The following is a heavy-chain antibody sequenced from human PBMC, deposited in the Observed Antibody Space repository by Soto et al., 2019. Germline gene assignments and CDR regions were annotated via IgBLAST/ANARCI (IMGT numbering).Heavy chain of an antibody. V-gene: IGHV3-30*18. J-gene: IGHJ4*02. D-gene: IGHD4-17*01. CDR3: AKDLDPQSTTVTLFDY. CDR2: ISYDGSNK. CDR1: GFTFSSYG. Sequence: GGSLRLSCAASGFTFSSYGMHWVRQAPGKGLEWVAVISYDGSNKYYADSVKGRFTISRDNSKNTLYLQMNSLRAEDTAVYYCAKDLDPQSTTVTLFDYWGQGTLVTVSS.